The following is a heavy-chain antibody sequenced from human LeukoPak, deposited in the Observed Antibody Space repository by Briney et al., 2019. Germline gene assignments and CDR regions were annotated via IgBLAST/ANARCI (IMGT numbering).Heavy chain of an antibody. J-gene: IGHJ4*02. CDR3: TTRNNNFNSHY. CDR2: IKSRTDGGTT. Sequence: PGGSLRLSCAASGFTFSNAWMNWVRLAPGKGLECVGRIKSRTDGGTTEYAAPVKGRFTISRDDSENTLYLQMNSLTTEDTAVYFCTTRNNNFNSHYWGQGTLVTVS. V-gene: IGHV3-15*01. D-gene: IGHD4-11*01. CDR1: GFTFSNAW.